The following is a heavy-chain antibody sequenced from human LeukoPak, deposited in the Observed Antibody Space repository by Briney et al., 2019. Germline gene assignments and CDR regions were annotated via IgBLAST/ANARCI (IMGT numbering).Heavy chain of an antibody. J-gene: IGHJ4*02. Sequence: GGSLRLSCAASGFTFSSYGMHWVRQAPGKGLEWVAFIRYDGSNKYYADSVKGRLTISRDNSKNTLYLQMNSLRAEDTAVYYCAKGPYGSGSYLDYWGQGTLVTVSS. CDR2: IRYDGSNK. D-gene: IGHD3-10*01. V-gene: IGHV3-30*02. CDR3: AKGPYGSGSYLDY. CDR1: GFTFSSYG.